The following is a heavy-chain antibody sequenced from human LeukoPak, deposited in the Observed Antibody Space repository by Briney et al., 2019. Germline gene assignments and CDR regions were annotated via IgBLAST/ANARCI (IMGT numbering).Heavy chain of an antibody. CDR1: GYTFTSYA. J-gene: IGHJ4*02. V-gene: IGHV1-24*01. Sequence: ASVKVSCKASGYTFTSYAMNWVRQAPGKGLEWMGSFDPEDGETIYAQKFQGRVTMTEDTSTDTAYMELSSLRSEDTAVYYCGRDAGLSSAWGIIPGYYFDYWGQGTLVTVSS. CDR3: GRDAGLSSAWGIIPGYYFDY. D-gene: IGHD6-19*01. CDR2: FDPEDGET.